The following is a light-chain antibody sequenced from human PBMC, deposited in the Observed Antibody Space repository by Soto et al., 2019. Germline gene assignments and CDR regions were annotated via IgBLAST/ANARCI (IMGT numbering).Light chain of an antibody. V-gene: IGKV3-20*01. CDR3: QQYGRSLT. J-gene: IGKJ4*01. Sequence: EIVLTPSPGTLFLSPGERATLSCRASQSVSSSYLAWYQQKPGQAPRLLIYGASSRATGIPDRISGSGSGTDFTLTISILEPEDFAGYVCQQYGRSLTFGGGTKVDIK. CDR2: GAS. CDR1: QSVSSSY.